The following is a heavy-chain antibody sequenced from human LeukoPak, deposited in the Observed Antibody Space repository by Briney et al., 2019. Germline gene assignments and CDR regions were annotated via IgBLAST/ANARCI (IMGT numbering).Heavy chain of an antibody. J-gene: IGHJ4*02. CDR2: ISSSSATI. D-gene: IGHD5-24*01. V-gene: IGHV3-48*01. Sequence: GGSLRLSCEGSGFSLSAYNMNWVRQAPGKGLESVSYISSSSATIFYADSVKGRFTISRDNAKNSLYLQMNSLRPEDTAVYYCAKDRRRWLQGLFDYWGQGTLVTVSS. CDR3: AKDRRRWLQGLFDY. CDR1: GFSLSAYN.